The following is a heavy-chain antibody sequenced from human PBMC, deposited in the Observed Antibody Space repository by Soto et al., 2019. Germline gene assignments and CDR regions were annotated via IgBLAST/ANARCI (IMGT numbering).Heavy chain of an antibody. CDR2: ISSSSSYI. CDR3: ARDLLRYFDWLLYTPDAFDI. CDR1: GFTFSSYS. J-gene: IGHJ3*02. Sequence: EVQLEESGGGLVKPGGSLRLSCAASGFTFSSYSMNWVRQAPGKGLEWVSSISSSSSYIYYADSVKGRFTISRDNAKNSLYLQMNSLRAEDTAVYYCARDLLRYFDWLLYTPDAFDIWGQGTMVTVSS. D-gene: IGHD3-9*01. V-gene: IGHV3-21*01.